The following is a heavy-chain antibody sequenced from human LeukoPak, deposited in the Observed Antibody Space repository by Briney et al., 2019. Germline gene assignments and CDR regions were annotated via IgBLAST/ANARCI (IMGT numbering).Heavy chain of an antibody. J-gene: IGHJ4*02. Sequence: AGGSLRLSCAASGFTFSSSAMSWVRQAPGKGLEWVSAISNNGGYTYYADSVKGRFTISRDNSKNTLYLQMNSLRAEDTAVYYCARGSTLDYSNYGLLDYWGQGTLVTVSS. D-gene: IGHD4-11*01. V-gene: IGHV3-23*01. CDR2: ISNNGGYT. CDR3: ARGSTLDYSNYGLLDY. CDR1: GFTFSSSA.